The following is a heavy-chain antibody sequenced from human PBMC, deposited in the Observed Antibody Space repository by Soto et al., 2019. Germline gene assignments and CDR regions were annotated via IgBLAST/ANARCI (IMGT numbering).Heavy chain of an antibody. J-gene: IGHJ5*02. D-gene: IGHD2-21*02. CDR3: AEGAYCGGDCRGWFDP. Sequence: QVQLVQSGAEVKKPGSSVKVSCKASGGTFSSYAISWVRQAPGQGLEWMGGIIPIFGTANYAQKFQGRVTITADESTSTAYMVLSSLRAEDTAVYYCAEGAYCGGDCRGWFDPWGQGTLVTVSS. CDR2: IIPIFGTA. CDR1: GGTFSSYA. V-gene: IGHV1-69*01.